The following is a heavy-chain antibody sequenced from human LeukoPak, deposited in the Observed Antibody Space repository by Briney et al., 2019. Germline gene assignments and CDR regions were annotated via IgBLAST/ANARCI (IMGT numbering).Heavy chain of an antibody. J-gene: IGHJ4*02. CDR3: AAMVRGVRLFDY. CDR2: IHYTGST. V-gene: IGHV4-59*01. CDR1: GGSISNYY. D-gene: IGHD3-10*01. Sequence: PSETLSLTCTVSGGSISNYYWSWIRQPPRKGLEWIGYIHYTGSTNYNPSLKSRVTISVDTSKNQFSLKLSSVTAADTAVYYCAAMVRGVRLFDYWGQGALVTVSS.